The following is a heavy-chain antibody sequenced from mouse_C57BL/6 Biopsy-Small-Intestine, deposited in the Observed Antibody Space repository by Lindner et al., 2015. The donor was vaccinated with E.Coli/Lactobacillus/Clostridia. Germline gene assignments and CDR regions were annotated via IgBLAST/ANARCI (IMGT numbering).Heavy chain of an antibody. CDR1: GYTFTNYW. D-gene: IGHD2-5*01. J-gene: IGHJ2*01. CDR3: ARYYSNYYFDY. CDR2: IYPGGDYT. V-gene: IGHV1-63*01. Sequence: VQLQESGAELVRPGTSVKMSCKASGYTFTNYWIGWAKQRPGHGLEWIGDIYPGGDYTNYNEKFKGKATLTADKSSSTAYMQFNSLTSEDSAIYYCARYYSNYYFDYWGQGSTLTVSS.